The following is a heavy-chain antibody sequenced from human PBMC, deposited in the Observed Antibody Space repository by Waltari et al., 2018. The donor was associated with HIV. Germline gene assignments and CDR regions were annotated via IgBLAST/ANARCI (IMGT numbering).Heavy chain of an antibody. Sequence: QVQLQESGPGLVKPSQTLSLTCTVSGGSISSGGYYWSWIRQHPGKGLEWIGYIYYRGSTYYNPSLKSRVTISVDTSKNQFSLKLSSVTAADTAVYYCARGVVTRDQDAFDIWGQGTMVTVSS. D-gene: IGHD2-21*02. CDR3: ARGVVTRDQDAFDI. J-gene: IGHJ3*02. CDR2: IYYRGST. CDR1: GGSISSGGYY. V-gene: IGHV4-31*03.